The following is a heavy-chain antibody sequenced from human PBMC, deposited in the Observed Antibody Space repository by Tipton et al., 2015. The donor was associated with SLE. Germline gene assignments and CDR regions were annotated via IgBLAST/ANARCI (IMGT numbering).Heavy chain of an antibody. CDR1: GESFNGYF. CDR3: ARDSPTVAGTFDS. V-gene: IGHV4-34*12. CDR2: IIHSGVT. J-gene: IGHJ4*02. Sequence: TLSLTCAVSGESFNGYFWTWIRQPPGKGLEWIAEIIHSGVTNYNPSLRGRVTISVDMSKNQVSLKLTSVTAADTAVYYCARDSPTVAGTFDSWGQGTLVIVSA. D-gene: IGHD6-19*01.